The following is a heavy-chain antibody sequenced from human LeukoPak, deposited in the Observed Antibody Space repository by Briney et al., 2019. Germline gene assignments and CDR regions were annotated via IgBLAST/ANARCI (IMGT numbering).Heavy chain of an antibody. CDR2: INHSGST. J-gene: IGHJ4*02. CDR3: ARRINSGYDPYLFNY. V-gene: IGHV4-34*01. CDR1: GGSFSGYY. D-gene: IGHD5-12*01. Sequence: KPSDTLSLTCAVYGGSFSGYYWSWIRHPPGKGLEWIGEINHSGSTNSNPSLKSRVTISVDTSKNQFSLKLSSVTAADTAVYYCARRINSGYDPYLFNYWGQGTLVTVS.